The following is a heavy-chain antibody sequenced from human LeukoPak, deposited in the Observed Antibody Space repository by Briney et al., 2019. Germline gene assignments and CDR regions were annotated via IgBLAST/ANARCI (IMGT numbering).Heavy chain of an antibody. CDR1: GFTFSSYA. D-gene: IGHD6-13*01. V-gene: IGHV3-23*01. J-gene: IGHJ4*02. CDR3: AKRYSSSWYVDY. CDR2: ISGSGGST. Sequence: PGGSLRLSCAASGFTFSSYAMSWVRQAPGKGLEWVSAISGSGGSTYYADSVKGRFTISRDNSKNTLYLQMNSLRAGDTAVYYCAKRYSSSWYVDYWGQGTLVTVSS.